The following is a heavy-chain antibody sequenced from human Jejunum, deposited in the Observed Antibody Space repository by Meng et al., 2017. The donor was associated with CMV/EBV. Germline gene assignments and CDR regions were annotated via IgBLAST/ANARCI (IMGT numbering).Heavy chain of an antibody. CDR3: ARDPGVGYFYSGTDV. J-gene: IGHJ6*02. Sequence: SGGSISGSYWSWIRQPPGKGLEWIGYIYNSGNTYYNPSLKGRVTLSVDTSKNQFSLNLNSVTAADTALYYCARDPGVGYFYSGTDVWGQGTTVTVSS. V-gene: IGHV4-59*01. CDR2: IYNSGNT. D-gene: IGHD1-26*01. CDR1: GGSISGSY.